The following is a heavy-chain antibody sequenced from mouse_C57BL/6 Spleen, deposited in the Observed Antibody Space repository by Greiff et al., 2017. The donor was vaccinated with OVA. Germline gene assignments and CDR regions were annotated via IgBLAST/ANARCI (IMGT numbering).Heavy chain of an antibody. D-gene: IGHD4-1*01. Sequence: EVHLVESGGGLVKPGGSLKLSCAASGFTFSSYAMSWVRQTPEKRLEWVATISDGGSYTYYPDNVKGRFTISRDNAKNNLYLQMSHLKSEDTAMYYCARRGGAGNYYAMDYWGQGTSVTVSS. CDR1: GFTFSSYA. CDR3: ARRGGAGNYYAMDY. V-gene: IGHV5-4*03. J-gene: IGHJ4*01. CDR2: ISDGGSYT.